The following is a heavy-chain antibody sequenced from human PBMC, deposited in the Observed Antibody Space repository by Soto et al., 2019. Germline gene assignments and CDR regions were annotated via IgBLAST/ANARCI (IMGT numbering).Heavy chain of an antibody. CDR2: IKSKTDGGTT. CDR3: TTVVFTMVRGVIIKSDYYGMDV. CDR1: GFTFSNAW. V-gene: IGHV3-15*07. Sequence: TGGSLRLSCAASGFTFSNAWMNWVRQAPGKGLEWVGRIKSKTDGGTTDYAAPVKGRFTISRDDSKNTLYLQMNSLKTEDTAVYYCTTVVFTMVRGVIIKSDYYGMDVWGQGTTVTVSS. D-gene: IGHD3-10*01. J-gene: IGHJ6*02.